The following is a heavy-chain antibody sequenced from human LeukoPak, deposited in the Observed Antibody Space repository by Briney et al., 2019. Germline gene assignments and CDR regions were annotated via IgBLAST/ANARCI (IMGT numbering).Heavy chain of an antibody. CDR2: ISSSGSTI. V-gene: IGHV3-11*01. Sequence: GGSLRLSCAASGFTFSDYYMSWIRQAPGKGLEWVSYISSSGSTIYYADSVKGRFTISRDNAKNSLYLQMNSLRAEDTAVYYCASHLGYCSGGSCHPSYFDYWGQGTLVTVSS. J-gene: IGHJ4*02. D-gene: IGHD2-15*01. CDR3: ASHLGYCSGGSCHPSYFDY. CDR1: GFTFSDYY.